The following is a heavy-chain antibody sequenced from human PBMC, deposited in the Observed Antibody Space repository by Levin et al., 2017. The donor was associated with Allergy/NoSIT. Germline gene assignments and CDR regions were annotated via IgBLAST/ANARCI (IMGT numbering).Heavy chain of an antibody. CDR2: ISYDGSNK. Sequence: GGSLRLSCAASGFTFSSYAMHWVRQAPGKGLEWVAVISYDGSNKYYADSVKGRFTISRDNSKNTLYLQMNSLRAEDTAVYYCARVGYSSSSENYYGMDVWGQGTTVTVSS. V-gene: IGHV3-30-3*01. CDR3: ARVGYSSSSENYYGMDV. D-gene: IGHD6-6*01. CDR1: GFTFSSYA. J-gene: IGHJ6*02.